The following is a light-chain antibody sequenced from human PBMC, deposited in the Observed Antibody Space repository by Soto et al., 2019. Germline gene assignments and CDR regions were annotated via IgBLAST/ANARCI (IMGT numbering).Light chain of an antibody. J-gene: IGKJ2*01. Sequence: ETVLTQSPATLSLSPGERATLSCKASQSVRSCLAWYQHKPGQAPRLLIYDASNRVTGIPTRFSGSGSRTDFTLTISSVEVEDSAIYYCQQRYNWPPYVFGQGTKLEVK. CDR2: DAS. V-gene: IGKV3-11*01. CDR3: QQRYNWPPYV. CDR1: QSVRSC.